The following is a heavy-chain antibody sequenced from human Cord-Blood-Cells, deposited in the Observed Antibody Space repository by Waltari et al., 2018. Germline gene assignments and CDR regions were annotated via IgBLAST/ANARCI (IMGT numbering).Heavy chain of an antibody. CDR1: GGSFSGYY. D-gene: IGHD5-18*01. J-gene: IGHJ2*01. V-gene: IGHV4-34*01. CDR2: INHSGRT. Sequence: QVQLQQWGAGLLKPSETLSLTCAVYGGSFSGYYWSWIRQPPGKGLEWIGEINHSGRTNYNQSHKSRVTIAVDTSKNQFSLKLSSVTAADTAVYYCARPAPRTYTAMVTIYWYFDLWGRGTLVTVSS. CDR3: ARPAPRTYTAMVTIYWYFDL.